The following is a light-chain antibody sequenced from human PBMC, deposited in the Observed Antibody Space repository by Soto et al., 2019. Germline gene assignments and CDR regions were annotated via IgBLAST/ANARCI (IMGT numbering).Light chain of an antibody. V-gene: IGKV1-39*01. J-gene: IGKJ2*01. Sequence: DIQMTQSPSSLSASVGDRVTVTCRASQSVSSYLKWYRQLPGKAPKLLIFTTSTLQSGVPSRFSGSGSGTDFTLTISSLQPEDFATYYCQQTYSIPYTFGRGTKLEIK. CDR2: TTS. CDR3: QQTYSIPYT. CDR1: QSVSSY.